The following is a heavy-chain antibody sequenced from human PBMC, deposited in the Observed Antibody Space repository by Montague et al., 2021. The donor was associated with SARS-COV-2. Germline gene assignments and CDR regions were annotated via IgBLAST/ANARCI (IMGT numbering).Heavy chain of an antibody. Sequence: SLRLSCAASGFPFSTFWMTWVRQPPGKGLEWVATITQDGSEKYNVDSVKGRFTISRGNAKKSLSLQMNSLRAEDTAVYYCARDRYYQYWSGYYPPDYWGQGTLVTVSS. J-gene: IGHJ4*02. CDR3: ARDRYYQYWSGYYPPDY. V-gene: IGHV3-7*03. CDR2: ITQDGSEK. D-gene: IGHD3-3*01. CDR1: GFPFSTFW.